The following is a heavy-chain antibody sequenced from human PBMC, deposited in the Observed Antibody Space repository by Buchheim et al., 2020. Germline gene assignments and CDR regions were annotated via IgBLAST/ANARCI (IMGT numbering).Heavy chain of an antibody. V-gene: IGHV4-39*07. CDR3: AREGWGAKSEDDD. D-gene: IGHD3-16*01. Sequence: HLHLQESGPGLVKPSETLSLTSSVSGDSIRSSAYFWGWIRQSPGRALEWIASINYSGRAFYNPSLESRVTMSLDTSNNQFSLKLHSVTAADTAVYYCAREGWGAKSEDDDWGPGTL. CDR2: INYSGRA. J-gene: IGHJ4*02. CDR1: GDSIRSSAYF.